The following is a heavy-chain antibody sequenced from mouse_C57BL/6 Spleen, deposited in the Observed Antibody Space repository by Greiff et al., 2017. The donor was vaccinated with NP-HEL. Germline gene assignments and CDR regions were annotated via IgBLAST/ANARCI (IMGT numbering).Heavy chain of an antibody. CDR2: IDPETGGT. V-gene: IGHV1-15*01. J-gene: IGHJ4*01. CDR1: GYTFTDYE. CDR3: TRWDPFYAMDY. Sequence: VQLVESGAELVRPGASVTLSCKASGYTFTDYEMHWVKQTPVHGLEWIGAIDPETGGTAYNQKFKGKAILTADKSSSTAYMELRSLTSEDSAVYYCTRWDPFYAMDYWGQGTSVTVSS. D-gene: IGHD4-1*01.